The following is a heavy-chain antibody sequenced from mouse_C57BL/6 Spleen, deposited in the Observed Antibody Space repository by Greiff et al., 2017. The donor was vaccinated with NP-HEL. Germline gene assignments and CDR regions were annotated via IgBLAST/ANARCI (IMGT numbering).Heavy chain of an antibody. CDR2: INPNYGTT. Sequence: QLKPSGPVLVKPGASVKISCKASGYSFTDYNMNWLKQSNGKSLEWIGVINPNYGTTSYNQKFKGKATLTVDQSSSTAYMQLNSLTSEDSAVYYCAPFITTGFDYWGQGTTLTVSS. D-gene: IGHD1-1*01. J-gene: IGHJ2*01. CDR3: APFITTGFDY. CDR1: GYSFTDYN. V-gene: IGHV1-39*01.